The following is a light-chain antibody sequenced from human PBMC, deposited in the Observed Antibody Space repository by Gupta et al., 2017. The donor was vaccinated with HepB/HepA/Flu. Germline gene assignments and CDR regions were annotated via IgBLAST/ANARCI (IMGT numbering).Light chain of an antibody. CDR3: QSYGSSLRGSV. CDR1: SSNIGAHYD. V-gene: IGLV1-40*01. CDR2: GNS. Sequence: QSVLTQPPSVSGAPGQRVTLSCTGSSSNIGAHYDVHWYQQLPGTAPKLLIYGNSNRPSGVPNRFPGSKSGTSASLAITGLQAEDEADYDCQSYGSSLRGSVFGTGTKVTVL. J-gene: IGLJ1*01.